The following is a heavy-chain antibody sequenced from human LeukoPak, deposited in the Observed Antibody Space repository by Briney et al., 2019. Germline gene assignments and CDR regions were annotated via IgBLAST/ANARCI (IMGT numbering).Heavy chain of an antibody. J-gene: IGHJ6*02. CDR1: GFTFSSYA. D-gene: IGHD1-26*01. CDR2: ISGSGGST. Sequence: GGSLRLSCAASGFTFSSYAMSWVRQAPGKGLGWVSAISGSGGSTYYADSVKGRFTISRDNSKNTLYLQMNSLRAEDTAVYYCAKDPWVGAPASYYYYGMDVWGQGTTVTVSS. V-gene: IGHV3-23*01. CDR3: AKDPWVGAPASYYYYGMDV.